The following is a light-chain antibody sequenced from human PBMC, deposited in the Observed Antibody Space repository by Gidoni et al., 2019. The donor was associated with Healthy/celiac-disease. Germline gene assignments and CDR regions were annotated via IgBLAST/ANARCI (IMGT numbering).Light chain of an antibody. CDR3: QQYGSSRALT. J-gene: IGKJ4*01. Sequence: IVLTQSPGTLSLSPGERATLSCRASQSVSSSYLAWYQQKPGQAPRLLIYGASSRATGIPDRFSGSGSGTDFILTISRLEPEDFAVYYCQQYGSSRALTFGGGTKVEIK. CDR2: GAS. V-gene: IGKV3-20*01. CDR1: QSVSSSY.